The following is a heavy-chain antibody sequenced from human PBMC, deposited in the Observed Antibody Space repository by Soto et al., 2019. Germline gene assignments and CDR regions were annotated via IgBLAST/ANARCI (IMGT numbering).Heavy chain of an antibody. Sequence: SQTLSLTCAISGDSVSNSGVAWNWIRQSPSRGLEWLGRTYYRSKWSNDYAVSVRSRITINPDTYKNHFSLQLNSVTPEDTAVYYCARGKYSSFDIWGQGTTVTVSS. CDR1: GDSVSNSGVA. D-gene: IGHD6-13*01. CDR3: ARGKYSSFDI. V-gene: IGHV6-1*01. J-gene: IGHJ3*02. CDR2: TYYRSKWSN.